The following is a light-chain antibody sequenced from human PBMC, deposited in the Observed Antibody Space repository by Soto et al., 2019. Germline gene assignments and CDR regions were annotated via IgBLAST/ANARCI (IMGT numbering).Light chain of an antibody. J-gene: IGKJ2*01. CDR2: AAS. V-gene: IGKV1-39*01. CDR3: QQSYSTPRT. CDR1: QSISSY. Sequence: DIQMTQSPSSLSASVGDRVTITCRASQSISSYLNWYQQKPGKATKLLIYAASSLQSGVPSRFSASGSGTDFTLTISSLQPEDFATYSCQQSYSTPRTFGQGTKLEIK.